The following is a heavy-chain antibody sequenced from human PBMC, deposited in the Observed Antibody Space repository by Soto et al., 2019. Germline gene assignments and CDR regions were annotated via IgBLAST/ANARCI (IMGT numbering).Heavy chain of an antibody. CDR1: GGSFSGYY. D-gene: IGHD3-3*01. J-gene: IGHJ6*02. CDR2: INHSGST. CDR3: AIGAPYYDFWSGYVWYYYYGMDV. V-gene: IGHV4-34*01. Sequence: SETLSLTCAVYGGSFSGYYWSWIRQPPGKGRERIGEINHSGSTNYNPSLKSRVTISVDTSKNQFSLKLSSVTAADTAVYYCAIGAPYYDFWSGYVWYYYYGMDVWGQGTSVTVSS.